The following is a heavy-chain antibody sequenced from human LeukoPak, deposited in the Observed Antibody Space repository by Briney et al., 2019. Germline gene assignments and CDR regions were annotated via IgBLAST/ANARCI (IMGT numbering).Heavy chain of an antibody. CDR1: GYTFTGYY. J-gene: IGHJ4*02. CDR2: INPNSGGT. D-gene: IGHD1-26*01. V-gene: IGHV1-2*02. Sequence: ASVKVSCKASGYTFTGYYMHWVRQAPGQGLEWMGWINPNSGGTNYAQKFQGRVTITRNTSISTAYMELSSLRSEDTAVYYCARGLGGVTIDYWGQGTLVTVSS. CDR3: ARGLGGVTIDY.